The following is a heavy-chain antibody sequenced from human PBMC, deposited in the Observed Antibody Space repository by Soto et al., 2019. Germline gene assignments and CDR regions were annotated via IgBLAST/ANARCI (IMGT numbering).Heavy chain of an antibody. CDR2: IIPILGIA. D-gene: IGHD5-12*01. V-gene: IGHV1-69*02. CDR1: GCTFSSYT. J-gene: IGHJ1*01. Sequence: SVKVSCKASGCTFSSYTISWVRQAPGQGLEWMGRIIPILGIANYAQKFQGRVTITADKSTSTAYMELSSLRSEDTAVYYCADSGYGLFQHWGQGTLVTRLL. CDR3: ADSGYGLFQH.